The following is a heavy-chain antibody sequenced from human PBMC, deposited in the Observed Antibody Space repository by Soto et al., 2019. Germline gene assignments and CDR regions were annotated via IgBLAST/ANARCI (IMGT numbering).Heavy chain of an antibody. V-gene: IGHV3-30-3*01. J-gene: IGHJ4*02. CDR2: ISYDGSNK. CDR1: GFTFSSYA. D-gene: IGHD6-19*01. CDR3: ARESSGVHDY. Sequence: QVQLVESGGGVVQPGRSLRLSCAASGFTFSSYAMHWVRQAPGKGLEWVAVISYDGSNKYYADSVKGRFTISRDNSKNSRYQQMNSLRAEDTAVYYCARESSGVHDYWGQGTLVTVSS.